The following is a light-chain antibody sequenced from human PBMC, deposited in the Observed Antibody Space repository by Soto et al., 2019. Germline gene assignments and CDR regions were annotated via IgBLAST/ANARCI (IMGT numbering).Light chain of an antibody. V-gene: IGKV3-20*01. J-gene: IGKJ1*01. CDR1: RTVSTSH. CDR2: AAN. CDR3: QHYANSPT. Sequence: EIVLTQSPGTMSLSPGEGATLSCRASRTVSTSHLDWYQQRPDQAPRLLIYAANSRAIGIPDRFRGSGSGTDFTLTIGRLEPEDSAVYYCQHYANSPTFGQGTKVEIK.